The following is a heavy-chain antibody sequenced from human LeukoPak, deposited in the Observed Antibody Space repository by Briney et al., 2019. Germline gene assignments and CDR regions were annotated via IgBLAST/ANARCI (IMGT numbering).Heavy chain of an antibody. Sequence: GGSLRLSCAASGFTFSGYTMNWVRQAPGKGLEWVSSITSSSSYIYYADSVKGRFTISRDNSKSTLYLQMNSLRAEDTAVYYCAKDWGEYFDYVWGSFTSFDSWGQGTLVTVSS. CDR2: ITSSSSYI. CDR1: GFTFSGYT. J-gene: IGHJ4*02. D-gene: IGHD3-16*01. CDR3: AKDWGEYFDYVWGSFTSFDS. V-gene: IGHV3-21*04.